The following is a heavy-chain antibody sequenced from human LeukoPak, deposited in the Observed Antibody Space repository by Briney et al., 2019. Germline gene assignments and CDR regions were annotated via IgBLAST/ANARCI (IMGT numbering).Heavy chain of an antibody. CDR3: LGPYSSGPPFDY. CDR1: GFTFNNYW. D-gene: IGHD6-19*01. V-gene: IGHV3-7*01. CDR2: IKPDGSGK. Sequence: GGSLRLSCAASGFTFNNYWMTWVRQAPGKGLEWVANIKPDGSGKYYVDSVKGRFTISRDNAENSLYLQMNSLRVEDTAIYYCLGPYSSGPPFDYWGQGTLVTVSS. J-gene: IGHJ4*02.